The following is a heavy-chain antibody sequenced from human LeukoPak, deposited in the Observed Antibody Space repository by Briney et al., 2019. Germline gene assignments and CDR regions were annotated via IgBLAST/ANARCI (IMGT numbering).Heavy chain of an antibody. CDR1: GGSISSCY. CDR3: ARDPAWNHYYYGMDV. CDR2: IYTSGST. J-gene: IGHJ6*02. Sequence: SETLSLTCTVSGGSISSCYWSWIRQPAGKGLEWIGRIYTSGSTNYNPSLKSRVTMSVDTSKNQFSLKLSSVTAADTAVYYCARDPAWNHYYYGMDVWGQGTTVTVSS. D-gene: IGHD1-1*01. V-gene: IGHV4-4*07.